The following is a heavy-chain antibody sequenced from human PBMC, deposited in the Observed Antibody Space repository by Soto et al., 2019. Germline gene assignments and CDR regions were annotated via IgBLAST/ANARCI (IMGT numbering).Heavy chain of an antibody. CDR1: GGSISSGGYY. CDR2: IYYSGST. Sequence: PSETLSLTCTVSGGSISSGGYYWSWIRQHPGKGLEWIGYIYYSGSTYYNPSLKSRVTISVDTSKNQFSLKLSSVTAADTAVYYCARSDCSGGSCYLSFDYWGQGTLVTVSS. CDR3: ARSDCSGGSCYLSFDY. V-gene: IGHV4-31*03. D-gene: IGHD2-15*01. J-gene: IGHJ4*02.